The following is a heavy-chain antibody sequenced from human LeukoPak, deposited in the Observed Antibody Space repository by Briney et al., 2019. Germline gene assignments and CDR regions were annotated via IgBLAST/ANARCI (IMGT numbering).Heavy chain of an antibody. CDR3: ARGLGWKVTPMGLFYMDV. D-gene: IGHD1-1*01. J-gene: IGHJ6*03. V-gene: IGHV4-34*01. Sequence: SETLSLTCTVSGGSISGYDWSWVRQPPGKGLEWIGEINYGGDTNYNPSLKSRVTISVDTSKNQFSLKVRSVTAADTAVYFCARGLGWKVTPMGLFYMDVWGEGATVTVSS. CDR1: GGSISGYD. CDR2: INYGGDT.